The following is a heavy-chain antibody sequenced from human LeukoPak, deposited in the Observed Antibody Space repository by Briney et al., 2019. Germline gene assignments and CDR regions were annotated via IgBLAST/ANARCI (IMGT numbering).Heavy chain of an antibody. D-gene: IGHD6-13*01. V-gene: IGHV3-23*01. CDR3: AKPHSSSWYRFDY. CDR1: GFTFSGYG. J-gene: IGHJ4*02. Sequence: PGGTLRLSCAASGFTFSGYGMSWVRQAPGKGLEWVSAISGSGGSTYYADSVKGRFTISRDNSKNTLYLQMNSLRAEDTAVYYCAKPHSSSWYRFDYWGQGTLVTVSS. CDR2: ISGSGGST.